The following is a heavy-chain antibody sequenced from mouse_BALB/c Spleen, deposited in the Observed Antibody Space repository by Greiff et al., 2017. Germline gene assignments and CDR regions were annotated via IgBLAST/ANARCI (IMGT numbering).Heavy chain of an antibody. V-gene: IGHV5-12-2*01. CDR1: GFTFSSYT. D-gene: IGHD2-2*01. J-gene: IGHJ1*01. Sequence: DVMLVESGGGLVQPGGSLKLSCAASGFTFSSYTMSWVRQTPEKRLEWVAYISNGGGSTYYPDTVKGRFTISRDNAKNTLYLQMSSLKSEDTAMSYCARHGYDWYFDVWGEGTTVTVSS. CDR3: ARHGYDWYFDV. CDR2: ISNGGGST.